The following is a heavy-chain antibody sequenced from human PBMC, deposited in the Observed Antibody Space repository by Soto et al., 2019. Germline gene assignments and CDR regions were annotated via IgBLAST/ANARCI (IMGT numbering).Heavy chain of an antibody. D-gene: IGHD3-3*01. CDR1: GGSISSSRYL. CDR3: ATVDGLGVVTPFMDY. CDR2: IYYSGST. V-gene: IGHV4-39*01. J-gene: IGHJ4*02. Sequence: PSETLSLTCPFSGGSISSSRYLWGWVRQPPGKGLEWIGTIYYSGSTHYNPSLKSRVTISVDTSKSQFSLRLNSVTAADTAVYYCATVDGLGVVTPFMDYWGQGTLVTVSS.